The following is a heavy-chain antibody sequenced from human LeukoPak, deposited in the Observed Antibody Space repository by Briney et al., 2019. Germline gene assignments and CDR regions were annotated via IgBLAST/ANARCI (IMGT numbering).Heavy chain of an antibody. V-gene: IGHV3-33*01. Sequence: GGSLRLFCAASGFTFSSYGMHWVRQAPGKGLEWVAVIWYDGSNKYYADSVKGRFTISRDNSKNTLYLQMNSLRAEDTAVYYCARGGHSSGWYYFDYWGQGTLVTVSS. CDR1: GFTFSSYG. CDR3: ARGGHSSGWYYFDY. D-gene: IGHD6-19*01. J-gene: IGHJ4*02. CDR2: IWYDGSNK.